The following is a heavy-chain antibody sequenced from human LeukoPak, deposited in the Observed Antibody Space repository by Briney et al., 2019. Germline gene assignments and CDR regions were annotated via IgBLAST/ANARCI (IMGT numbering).Heavy chain of an antibody. V-gene: IGHV1-2*02. Sequence: ASVKVSCKASGYTFIDYYIHWVRQAPGQGLEWTGWINPSSGGTNYAQKFQGRVTMTRDTSISTAYMELSRLTSDDTAVYYCATLGYCSGGSCSPGDYWGQGTLVTVSS. CDR1: GYTFIDYY. J-gene: IGHJ4*02. D-gene: IGHD2-15*01. CDR3: ATLGYCSGGSCSPGDY. CDR2: INPSSGGT.